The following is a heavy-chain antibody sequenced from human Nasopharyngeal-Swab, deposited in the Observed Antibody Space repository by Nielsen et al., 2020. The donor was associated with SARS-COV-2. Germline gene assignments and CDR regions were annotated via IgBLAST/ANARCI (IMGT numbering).Heavy chain of an antibody. Sequence: ASVKVSCKASGYTFTGYYMHWVRQAPGQGLEWMGRVNPNSGGTNYAQKFQGRVTITADESTSTAYMELSSLRSEDTAVYYCARDRSLEIKASSSDTYYGMDVWGQGTTVTVSS. CDR2: VNPNSGGT. V-gene: IGHV1-2*06. J-gene: IGHJ6*02. CDR3: ARDRSLEIKASSSDTYYGMDV. D-gene: IGHD6-6*01. CDR1: GYTFTGYY.